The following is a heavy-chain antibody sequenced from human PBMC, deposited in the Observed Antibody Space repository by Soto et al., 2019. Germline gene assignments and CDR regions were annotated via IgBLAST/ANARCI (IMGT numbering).Heavy chain of an antibody. CDR1: GFTITSSA. Sequence: SVKVSCKASGFTITSSAMQWVRQARGQRLEWIGWIVVGSGNTNYAQKFQERVTITRDMSTSTAYMELSSLRSEDTAVYYCAADSIAVAGSYFDYWGQGTLVTVSS. V-gene: IGHV1-58*02. CDR2: IVVGSGNT. D-gene: IGHD6-19*01. J-gene: IGHJ4*02. CDR3: AADSIAVAGSYFDY.